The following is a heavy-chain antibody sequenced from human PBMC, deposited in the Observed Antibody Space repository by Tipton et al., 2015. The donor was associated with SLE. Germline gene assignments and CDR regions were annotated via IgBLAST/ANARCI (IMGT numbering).Heavy chain of an antibody. CDR2: IYYSGST. D-gene: IGHD6-6*01. J-gene: IGHJ3*02. V-gene: IGHV4-39*07. CDR1: GDSISSSSYY. Sequence: TLSLTCTVSGDSISSSSYYWGWIRQPPGKGLEWIGSIYYSGSTYYNPSLKSRVTISVDTSKNQFSLKLSSVTAADTAVYYCARELQQLVAFDIWGQGTMVTVSS. CDR3: ARELQQLVAFDI.